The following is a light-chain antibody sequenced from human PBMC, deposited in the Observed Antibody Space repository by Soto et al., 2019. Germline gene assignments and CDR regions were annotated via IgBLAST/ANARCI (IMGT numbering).Light chain of an antibody. CDR2: EVI. J-gene: IGLJ3*02. CDR1: SSDIGRYNF. CDR3: SSYTTGNTK. V-gene: IGLV2-14*01. Sequence: QSALTQPASVSGSPGQSITISCTGSSSDIGRYNFVSWYQQYPGKAPKVIIYEVINRPSGVPNRFSGSKSGNTASLTISGLQAEDEADYYCSSYTTGNTKFGGGTKLTVL.